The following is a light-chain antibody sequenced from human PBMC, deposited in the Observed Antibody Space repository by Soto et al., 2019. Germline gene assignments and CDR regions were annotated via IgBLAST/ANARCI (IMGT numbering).Light chain of an antibody. CDR3: QQRSNWPRT. CDR1: QSVSSQ. J-gene: IGKJ1*01. Sequence: EIVLTQSPATLSLSPGERATLSCRASQSVSSQLAWYQQKPGQAPRLLIYDASNRATGIPTRFSGSGSETDFTLTISSLESEDFAVYYCQQRSNWPRTFGQGTKVDI. CDR2: DAS. V-gene: IGKV3-11*01.